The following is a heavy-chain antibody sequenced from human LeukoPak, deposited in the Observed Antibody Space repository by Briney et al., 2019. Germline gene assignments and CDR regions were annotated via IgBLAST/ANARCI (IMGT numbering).Heavy chain of an antibody. CDR1: GGSISSGSYC. V-gene: IGHV4-61*02. CDR2: IYTSGST. D-gene: IGHD3-22*01. CDR3: ARTWIVVVMGAFDI. Sequence: SETLSLTCTVSGGSISSGSYCWSWIRQPAGKGLEWIGRIYTSGSTNYNPSLKSRVTISVDTSKNQFSLKLSSVTAADTAVYYCARTWIVVVMGAFDIWGQGTMVTVSS. J-gene: IGHJ3*02.